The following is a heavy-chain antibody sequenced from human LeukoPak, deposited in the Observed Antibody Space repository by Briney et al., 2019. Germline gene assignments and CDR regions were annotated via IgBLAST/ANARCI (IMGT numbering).Heavy chain of an antibody. CDR1: GYRFASYW. Sequence: GESLKISCKGSGYRFASYWIGWVRQMPGKGLEWMGFIYPGDSDTRYSPSFQGQVTISADKSMSTAYLQWSSLKASDTAMYYCARRRGRYSGDAFDIWGQGTMVTVSS. V-gene: IGHV5-51*01. J-gene: IGHJ3*02. CDR2: IYPGDSDT. CDR3: ARRRGRYSGDAFDI. D-gene: IGHD1-26*01.